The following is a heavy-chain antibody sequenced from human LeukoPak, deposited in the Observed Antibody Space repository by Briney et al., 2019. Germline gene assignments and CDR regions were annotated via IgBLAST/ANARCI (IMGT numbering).Heavy chain of an antibody. Sequence: SGTLSLTCTVSGGSISSSSYYWGWIRQPPGKGLEWIGSIYYSVGTYYNPSLKSRVTISVDTSKNQFSLKLSSVTAADTAVYYCTSSGYSVDAYDVFDIWGEGTMVTVSS. CDR3: TSSGYSVDAYDVFDI. D-gene: IGHD3-22*01. CDR1: GGSISSSSYY. J-gene: IGHJ3*02. V-gene: IGHV4-39*01. CDR2: IYYSVGT.